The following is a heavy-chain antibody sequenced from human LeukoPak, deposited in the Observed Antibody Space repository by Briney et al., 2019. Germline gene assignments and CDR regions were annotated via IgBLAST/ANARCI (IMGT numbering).Heavy chain of an antibody. J-gene: IGHJ4*02. CDR1: GFTFSSYS. Sequence: GGSLRLSCAASGFTFSSYSVNWVRQAPGKGLEWVSSISSSSSYIYYADSVKGRFTISRDNAKNSLYLQMNSLRAEDTAVYYCAREANYDSSGYVDYWGQGTLVTVSS. D-gene: IGHD3-22*01. CDR2: ISSSSSYI. CDR3: AREANYDSSGYVDY. V-gene: IGHV3-21*01.